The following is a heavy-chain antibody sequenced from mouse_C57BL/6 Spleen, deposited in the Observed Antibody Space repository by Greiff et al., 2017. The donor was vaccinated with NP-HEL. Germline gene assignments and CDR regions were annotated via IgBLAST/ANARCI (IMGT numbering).Heavy chain of an antibody. J-gene: IGHJ3*01. Sequence: EVQLQQSGPELVKPGASVKISCKASGYTFTDYYMNWVKQSHGKSLEWIGDINPNNGGTSYNQKFKGKATLTVDKSSSTAYMELRSLTSEDSAVYYCASYYYGSEAYWGQGTLVTVSA. CDR3: ASYYYGSEAY. V-gene: IGHV1-26*01. CDR2: INPNNGGT. CDR1: GYTFTDYY. D-gene: IGHD1-1*01.